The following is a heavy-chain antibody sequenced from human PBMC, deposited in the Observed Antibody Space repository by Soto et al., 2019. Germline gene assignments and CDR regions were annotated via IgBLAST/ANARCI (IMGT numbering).Heavy chain of an antibody. J-gene: IGHJ6*02. V-gene: IGHV1-18*01. Sequence: ASVKVSCKASGYTFTSYGISWVRQAPGQGLEWMGWISAYNGNTNYAQKLQGRVTMTTDTSTSTAYMELRSLRSDDTAVYYCARDRDIVVVVAAAYYYCGMDVWGQGTTVTVSS. CDR1: GYTFTSYG. CDR3: ARDRDIVVVVAAAYYYCGMDV. D-gene: IGHD2-15*01. CDR2: ISAYNGNT.